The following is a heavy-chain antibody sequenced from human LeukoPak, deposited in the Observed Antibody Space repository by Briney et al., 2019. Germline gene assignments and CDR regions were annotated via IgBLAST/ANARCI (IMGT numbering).Heavy chain of an antibody. V-gene: IGHV4-31*03. J-gene: IGHJ4*02. Sequence: SQTLSLTCTVSGGSISSGGYYWSWIRQHPGKGLEWIGYIYYSGSTYYNPSLKSRVTLSVDTSKNQFSLKLSSVTAADTAVYYCARDHPDDGNDYWGQGTLVTVSS. CDR2: IYYSGST. CDR3: ARDHPDDGNDY. CDR1: GGSISSGGYY. D-gene: IGHD4-17*01.